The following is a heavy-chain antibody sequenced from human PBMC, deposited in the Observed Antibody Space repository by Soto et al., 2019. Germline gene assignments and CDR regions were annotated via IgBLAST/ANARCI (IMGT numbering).Heavy chain of an antibody. CDR3: ARAPIDF. V-gene: IGHV3-21*01. CDR1: RFSFDISG. CDR2: ISSTSSSI. Sequence: GGSLRLSCVASRFSFDISGMNWVRQAPGKGLEWISFISSTSSSINYADSMKGRFTVSRDNAKNSLYLHMNRLTAEDTAVYFCARAPIDFWGRGTLVTVSS. J-gene: IGHJ4*02.